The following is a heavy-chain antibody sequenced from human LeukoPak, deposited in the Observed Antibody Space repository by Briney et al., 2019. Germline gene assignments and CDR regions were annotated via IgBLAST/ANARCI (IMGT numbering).Heavy chain of an antibody. Sequence: NSSETLSLTCIVSSGPISSSSYYWGWIRQPPGKGLEWIGSVYYSGSTYYNPSLKSRVSISVDTSKIQFSLTLSSVTAADTAVYYCARVVVASTSIDYWGQGTLVTVSS. D-gene: IGHD2-15*01. J-gene: IGHJ4*02. CDR2: VYYSGST. V-gene: IGHV4-39*01. CDR3: ARVVVASTSIDY. CDR1: SGPISSSSYY.